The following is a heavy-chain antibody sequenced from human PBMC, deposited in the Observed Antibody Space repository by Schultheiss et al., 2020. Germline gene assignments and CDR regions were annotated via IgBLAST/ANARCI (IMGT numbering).Heavy chain of an antibody. Sequence: GESLKISCAASGFTFSNYDIHWVRQAPGKGLEWVAVISYDGSNKYYVDSVKGRFTISRDNAKNSLYLQMNSLRAEDTAVYYCARDSCSSTSCYAGAYYYYYGMDVWGQGTTVTVS. J-gene: IGHJ6*02. CDR2: ISYDGSNK. D-gene: IGHD2-2*01. V-gene: IGHV3-30*03. CDR1: GFTFSNYD. CDR3: ARDSCSSTSCYAGAYYYYYGMDV.